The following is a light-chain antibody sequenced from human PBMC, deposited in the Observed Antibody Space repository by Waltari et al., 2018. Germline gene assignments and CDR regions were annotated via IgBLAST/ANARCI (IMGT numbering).Light chain of an antibody. J-gene: IGKJ2*02. CDR3: QQYYTTPCT. Sequence: DIVLTQSPDSLALSLGERATLRCRSSQSVLSSTNSNNYLAWYQQRPGQPPKLLFYWASTRGSGVPDRFDGSGSGTDFNLTISRLQAEDLAVYYCQQYYTTPCTFGQGTRLEIK. CDR2: WAS. CDR1: QSVLSSTNSNNY. V-gene: IGKV4-1*01.